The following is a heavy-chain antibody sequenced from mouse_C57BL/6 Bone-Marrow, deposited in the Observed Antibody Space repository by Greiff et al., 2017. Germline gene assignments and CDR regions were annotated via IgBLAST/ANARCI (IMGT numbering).Heavy chain of an antibody. Sequence: EVKVVESGGGLVKPGGSLKLSCAASGFTFSSYAMSWVRQTPEKRLEWVATISDGGSYTYYPDNVKGRFTISRDNAKNNLYLQMSHLKSEDTAMYYCARDGWWYFYVWGTGTTVTVSS. CDR3: ARDGWWYFYV. CDR2: ISDGGSYT. J-gene: IGHJ1*03. V-gene: IGHV5-4*01. D-gene: IGHD2-3*01. CDR1: GFTFSSYA.